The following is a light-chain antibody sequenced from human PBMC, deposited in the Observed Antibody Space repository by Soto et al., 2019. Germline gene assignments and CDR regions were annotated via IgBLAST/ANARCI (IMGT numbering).Light chain of an antibody. Sequence: QSVLTQPASVSGSPGQSITISCTGTSSDVGGYNYVSWYQRHPGKAPKLMIYDVSNRPSGVSNRFSGSKSGNTASLTISGRQAEDEADYYCSSYTSSSTLGVFGGGTKLTVL. V-gene: IGLV2-14*01. CDR1: SSDVGGYNY. CDR3: SSYTSSSTLGV. J-gene: IGLJ2*01. CDR2: DVS.